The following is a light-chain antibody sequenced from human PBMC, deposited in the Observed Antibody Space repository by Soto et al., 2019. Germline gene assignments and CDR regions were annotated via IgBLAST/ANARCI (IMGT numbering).Light chain of an antibody. V-gene: IGKV1-39*01. CDR1: PSISSY. Sequence: DIQITQSPPSLSASVGDTATITYRASPSISSYLTWYQQKPGKAPKLLIYAASSWQSGVPARFSGSGSGTDFTLTISSLQPEDFATYYCQQYYSYPLTFGGGTKVDIK. CDR2: AAS. J-gene: IGKJ4*01. CDR3: QQYYSYPLT.